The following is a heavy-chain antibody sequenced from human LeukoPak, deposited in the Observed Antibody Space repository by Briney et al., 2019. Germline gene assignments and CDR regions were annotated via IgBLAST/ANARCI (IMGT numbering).Heavy chain of an antibody. Sequence: SETLSLTCTVSGGSMKNYYWSWIRQPPGKGLEWIGYIYYTGNTNYNPSLKSRVTLSLDTSKNQFSLRLNSVTATDTAVYYCARHASYFYSSPYADWGQGTLVTVSS. D-gene: IGHD3-22*01. CDR1: GGSMKNYY. CDR2: IYYTGNT. CDR3: ARHASYFYSSPYAD. V-gene: IGHV4-59*08. J-gene: IGHJ4*02.